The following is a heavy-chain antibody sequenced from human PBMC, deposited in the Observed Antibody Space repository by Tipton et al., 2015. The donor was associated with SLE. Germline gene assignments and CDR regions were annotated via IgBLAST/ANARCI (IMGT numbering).Heavy chain of an antibody. D-gene: IGHD3-16*01. CDR1: GGSISSYY. V-gene: IGHV4-59*01. Sequence: LRLSCTVSGGSISSYYWSWIRQPPGKGLEWIGYIYYSGSTNYNPSLKSRVTISVDTSKNQFSLKLSSVTAADTAVYYCAREDLEGESHWGQGTLVTVSS. CDR2: IYYSGST. CDR3: AREDLEGESH. J-gene: IGHJ1*01.